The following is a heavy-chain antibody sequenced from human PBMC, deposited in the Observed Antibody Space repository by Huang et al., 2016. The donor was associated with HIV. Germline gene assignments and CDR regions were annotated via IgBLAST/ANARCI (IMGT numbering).Heavy chain of an antibody. V-gene: IGHV1-69*13. CDR3: ARSGPRWGLATIWTLVY. Sequence: QVQLVQSGAEVTKPGSSVKLSCQSSGGGSSSYAISWVRQARGQGLEWMGGIIPIFGKTDYAPRFQGRVTITADESTNTAYIELSSLEYDDTALYYCARSGPRWGLATIWTLVYWGQGTLVTVSS. J-gene: IGHJ4*02. D-gene: IGHD5-12*01. CDR2: IIPIFGKT. CDR1: GGGSSSYA.